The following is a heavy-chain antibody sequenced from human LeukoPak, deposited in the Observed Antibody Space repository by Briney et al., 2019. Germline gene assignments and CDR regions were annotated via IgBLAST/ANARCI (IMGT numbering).Heavy chain of an antibody. CDR2: IGGSGEKT. V-gene: IGHV3-23*01. D-gene: IGHD3-10*01. J-gene: IGHJ4*02. CDR3: AKAYYYGSGSNYVSFDC. CDR1: GSAFSNYA. Sequence: GGSLRLSCAASGSAFSNYAMTWVRQTPGRGLEWVSSIGGSGEKTFYADSVKGRFTISRDNSKNTLFLQMSSLGADDTALYYCAKAYYYGSGSNYVSFDCWGQGTLVTVSS.